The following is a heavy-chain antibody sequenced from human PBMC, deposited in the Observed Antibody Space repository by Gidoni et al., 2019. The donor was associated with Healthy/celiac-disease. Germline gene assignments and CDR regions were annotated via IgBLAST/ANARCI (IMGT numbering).Heavy chain of an antibody. CDR2: ISSSSSTI. V-gene: IGHV3-48*01. Sequence: EVQLVESGGGLVQPGGSLRLSCAASGFTFSSYSMTWFRQAPGKGLEWVSYISSSSSTIYYADAVKGRFTISRDNAKNSLYLQMNSLRAEDTAVYYCAREGYCSSTSCHYYYYYGMDVWGQGTTVTVSS. CDR3: AREGYCSSTSCHYYYYYGMDV. CDR1: GFTFSSYS. J-gene: IGHJ6*02. D-gene: IGHD2-2*01.